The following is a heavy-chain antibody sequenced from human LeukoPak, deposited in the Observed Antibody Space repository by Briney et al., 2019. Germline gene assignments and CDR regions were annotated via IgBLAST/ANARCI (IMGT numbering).Heavy chain of an antibody. CDR3: AKVGKITGFDY. J-gene: IGHJ4*02. V-gene: IGHV3-21*04. CDR1: GFTITGYS. CDR2: ISSGSDYI. Sequence: GGSLRLSCAASGFTITGYSMKWVRQAPGKGLERVSSISSGSDYIYYADSVRGRFTISRENAKNSLYLQMNSLRAEDTAVYYCAKVGKITGFDYWGQGTLVTVSS. D-gene: IGHD1-20*01.